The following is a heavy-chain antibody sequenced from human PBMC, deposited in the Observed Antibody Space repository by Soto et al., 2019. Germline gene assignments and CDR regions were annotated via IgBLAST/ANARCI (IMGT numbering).Heavy chain of an antibody. Sequence: QVQLQQWGAGLLKPSETLSLTCAVYGGSFSGYYWSWIRQPPGKGPEWIGEINHSGSTNYNPSLKSRVTISVDTSKNQFSLKLSSVTAADTAVYYCARGGIAARLFDYWDQGTLVTVSS. CDR1: GGSFSGYY. V-gene: IGHV4-34*01. CDR3: ARGGIAARLFDY. CDR2: INHSGST. D-gene: IGHD6-6*01. J-gene: IGHJ4*02.